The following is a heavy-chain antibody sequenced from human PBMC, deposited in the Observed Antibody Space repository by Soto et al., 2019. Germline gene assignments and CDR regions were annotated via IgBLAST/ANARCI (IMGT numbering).Heavy chain of an antibody. CDR1: GGSISSSNW. Sequence: SETLSLTCAVSGGSISSSNWWSWVRQPPGKGLEWIGEIYHSGSTNYNPSLKSRVTISVDKSKNQFSLKLSSVTAADTAVYYCARARRFLEHDYYYYGMDVWGQGTTVTVSS. J-gene: IGHJ6*02. V-gene: IGHV4-4*02. D-gene: IGHD3-3*01. CDR3: ARARRFLEHDYYYYGMDV. CDR2: IYHSGST.